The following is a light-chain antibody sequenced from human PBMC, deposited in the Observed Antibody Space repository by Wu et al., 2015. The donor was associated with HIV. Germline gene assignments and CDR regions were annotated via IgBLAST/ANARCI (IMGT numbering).Light chain of an antibody. J-gene: IGKJ2*03. CDR1: QAIRNS. CDR2: AAS. Sequence: DIQMTQSPSSLSASVGDKVTLTCRASQAIRNSVAWLQQRPGQAPKLLLYAASTLESGVPSRFSGTGYGTDFTLTISGLQPEDFAIYYCQQHSSIPFGFGQGTRLDIK. CDR3: QQHSSIPFG. V-gene: IGKV1-NL1*01.